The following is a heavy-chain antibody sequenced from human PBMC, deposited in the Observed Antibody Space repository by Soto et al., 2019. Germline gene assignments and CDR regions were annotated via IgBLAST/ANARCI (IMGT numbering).Heavy chain of an antibody. D-gene: IGHD2-15*01. V-gene: IGHV3-33*01. CDR3: ARGGSSLELNV. J-gene: IGHJ6*02. Sequence: GGSLRLSCSASGFTFSSYVMHWVRQAPGKGLEWVAVIWYDGSNKYYADSVKGRFTISRDNSKNTLYLQMNSLRAEDTAVYYCARGGSSLELNVWGQGTTVTVSS. CDR1: GFTFSSYV. CDR2: IWYDGSNK.